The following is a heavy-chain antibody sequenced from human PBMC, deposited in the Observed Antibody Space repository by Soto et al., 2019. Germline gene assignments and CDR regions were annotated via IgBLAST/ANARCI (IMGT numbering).Heavy chain of an antibody. D-gene: IGHD3-22*01. J-gene: IGHJ6*02. CDR2: IIPIFGTA. Sequence: QVQLVQSGAEVKKPGSSVKVSCKASGGTFSSYAISWVRQAPGQGLEWMGGIIPIFGTANYAQKFQGRVTITADKSTSTAYMELSSLRSEDTAVYYCASVKIVVVWRVPYGMDVWGQGTTVTVSS. V-gene: IGHV1-69*06. CDR1: GGTFSSYA. CDR3: ASVKIVVVWRVPYGMDV.